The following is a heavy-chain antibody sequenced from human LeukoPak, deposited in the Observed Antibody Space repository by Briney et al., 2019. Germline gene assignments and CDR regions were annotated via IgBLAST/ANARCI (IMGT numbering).Heavy chain of an antibody. CDR3: ASPYHHSSGWYAEGYYFDY. V-gene: IGHV3-23*01. Sequence: PGGSLRLSCAASGFTFSSYAMSWVRQAPGKGLEWVSAISGSGGSTYYADSVKGRFTISRDNSKNTLYLQMNSLRAEDTAVYYCASPYHHSSGWYAEGYYFDYWGRGTLVTVSS. CDR2: ISGSGGST. CDR1: GFTFSSYA. D-gene: IGHD6-19*01. J-gene: IGHJ4*02.